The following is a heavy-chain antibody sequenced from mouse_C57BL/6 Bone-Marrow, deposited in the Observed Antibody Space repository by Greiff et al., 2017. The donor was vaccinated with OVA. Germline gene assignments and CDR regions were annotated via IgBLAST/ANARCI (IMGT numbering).Heavy chain of an antibody. J-gene: IGHJ2*01. CDR2: IYPRSGNT. V-gene: IGHV1-81*01. CDR3: ATYYSNYFYYFDY. CDR1: GYTFTSYG. D-gene: IGHD2-5*01. Sequence: QVQLQQSGAELERPGASVKLSCKASGYTFTSYGISWVKQRTGQGLEWIGEIYPRSGNTYYNDKFKGKATLTADKSSSTAYMELSSLTSEDSAVYFCATYYSNYFYYFDYWGQGTTLTVSS.